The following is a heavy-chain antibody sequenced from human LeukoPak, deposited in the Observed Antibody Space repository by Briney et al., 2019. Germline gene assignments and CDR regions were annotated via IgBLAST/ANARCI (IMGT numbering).Heavy chain of an antibody. CDR1: GFTFNRDG. V-gene: IGHV3-21*01. CDR2: IGYSGIDV. CDR3: VSQLGNRLENY. J-gene: IGHJ4*02. Sequence: PGGSLRLSCAASGFTFNRDGMHWVRQAPGKGLEWVSGIGYSGIDVYYADSVKGRFTISRDNARNSLFLQMNSLRDEDTAVYYCVSQLGNRLENYWGQGTLVTVSS. D-gene: IGHD1-1*01.